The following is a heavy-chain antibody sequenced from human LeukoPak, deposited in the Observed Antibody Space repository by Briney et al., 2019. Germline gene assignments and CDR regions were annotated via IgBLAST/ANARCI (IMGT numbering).Heavy chain of an antibody. CDR2: ISGSGGST. V-gene: IGHV3-23*01. CDR1: GFTFSSYA. D-gene: IGHD4-11*01. CDR3: AKDDSSNTYYYYYYGMDV. Sequence: PGGSLRPSCAASGFTFSSYAMSWVRQAPGKGLEWVSAISGSGGSTYYADSVKGRFTISRDNSKNTPYLQMNSLRAEDTAVYYCAKDDSSNTYYYYYYGMDVWGQGTTVTVSS. J-gene: IGHJ6*02.